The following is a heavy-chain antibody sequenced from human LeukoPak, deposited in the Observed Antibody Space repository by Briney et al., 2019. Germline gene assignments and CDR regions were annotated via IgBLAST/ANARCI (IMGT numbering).Heavy chain of an antibody. CDR3: ARGTVTTSGAFDI. V-gene: IGHV1-69*04. D-gene: IGHD4-11*01. CDR2: IIPILGIA. J-gene: IGHJ3*02. CDR1: GGTFSSYA. Sequence: ASVKVSCKASGGTFSSYAISWVRQAPGQGLEWMGRIIPILGIANYAQKFQGRVTITADKSTSTAYMELSSLRSEDTAVYYCARGTVTTSGAFDIWGQGTMVTVSS.